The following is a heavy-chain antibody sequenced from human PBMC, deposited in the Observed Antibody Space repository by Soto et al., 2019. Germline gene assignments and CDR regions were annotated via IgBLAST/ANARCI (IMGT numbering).Heavy chain of an antibody. V-gene: IGHV1-69*13. J-gene: IGHJ6*02. CDR1: GGTFSSYA. Sequence: SVKVSCKASGGTFSSYAISWVRQAPGQGLEWMGGIIPIFGTANYAQKFQGRVTMTADESTSTAYMELSSLRSEDTAVYYCARWCRGVMGDYYGMDVWGQGTTVTVSS. D-gene: IGHD2-8*01. CDR3: ARWCRGVMGDYYGMDV. CDR2: IIPIFGTA.